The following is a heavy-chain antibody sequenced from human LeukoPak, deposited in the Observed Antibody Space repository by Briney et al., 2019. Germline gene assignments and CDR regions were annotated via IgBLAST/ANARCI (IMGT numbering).Heavy chain of an antibody. CDR3: AKDLERRYYGSGTIFDY. CDR1: GFTFSSYG. D-gene: IGHD3-10*01. Sequence: PGGSLRLSCAASGFTFSSYGMHWVRQAPGKGLEWVAFIRYDGSNKYYADSVKGRFTISRDNSKNTLYLQMNSLRAEDTAVYYCAKDLERRYYGSGTIFDYWGQGTLVTVSS. CDR2: IRYDGSNK. J-gene: IGHJ4*02. V-gene: IGHV3-30*02.